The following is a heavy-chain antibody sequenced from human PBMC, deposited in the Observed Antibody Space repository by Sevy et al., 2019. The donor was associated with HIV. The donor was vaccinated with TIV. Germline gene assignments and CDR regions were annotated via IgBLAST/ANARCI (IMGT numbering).Heavy chain of an antibody. D-gene: IGHD2-15*01. Sequence: GESLKISCAASGFIFNTYAMHWVHQAPGKGLEWVAVISYDGINKYYADSVKGRFTISRDNSRNTLDQQMNSLRSEDTALYYCASTGYCTGGSCYSPFGYWGQGTLVTVSS. V-gene: IGHV3-30-3*01. J-gene: IGHJ4*02. CDR2: ISYDGINK. CDR3: ASTGYCTGGSCYSPFGY. CDR1: GFIFNTYA.